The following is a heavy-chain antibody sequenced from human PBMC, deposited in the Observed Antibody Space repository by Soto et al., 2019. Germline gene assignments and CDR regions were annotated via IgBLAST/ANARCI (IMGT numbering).Heavy chain of an antibody. V-gene: IGHV1-3*01. CDR2: INAGNGNT. CDR3: AREIDSNYDGMDV. J-gene: IGHJ6*02. Sequence: ASVKVSCRASEDTLTRYVIHWARQAPGQRLEWMGWINAGNGNTKYSQNFQCRVTITRDASASTAYMQMNSLRAEDTGVYYCAREIDSNYDGMDVWGQGTTVTVSS. D-gene: IGHD4-4*01. CDR1: EDTLTRYV.